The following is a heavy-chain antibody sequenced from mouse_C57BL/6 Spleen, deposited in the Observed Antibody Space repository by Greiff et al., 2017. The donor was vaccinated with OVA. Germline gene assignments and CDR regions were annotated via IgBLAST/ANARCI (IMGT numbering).Heavy chain of an antibody. Sequence: EVQLVESGPELVKPGASVKISCKASGYSFTGYYMNWVKQSPEKSLEWIGEINPSTGGTTYNQKFKAKATLTVDKSSSTAYMQLKSLTSEDSAVYYCARAYSKYYAMDYWGQGTSVTVSS. CDR1: GYSFTGYY. CDR3: ARAYSKYYAMDY. CDR2: INPSTGGT. V-gene: IGHV1-42*01. D-gene: IGHD2-5*01. J-gene: IGHJ4*01.